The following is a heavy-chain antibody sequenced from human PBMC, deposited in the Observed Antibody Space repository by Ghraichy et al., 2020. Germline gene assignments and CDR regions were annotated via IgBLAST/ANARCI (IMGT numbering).Heavy chain of an antibody. Sequence: SQTLSLTCTVSGGSITNYYWSWIRQPPGKGLEWIGYIYGSGSTNYNPSLKSRVTISVDTSKTQLSLRLNSMTAADTAVYYCARGNWFDPWGQGAQVTVFS. CDR1: GGSITNYY. J-gene: IGHJ5*02. CDR3: ARGNWFDP. CDR2: IYGSGST. V-gene: IGHV4-59*01.